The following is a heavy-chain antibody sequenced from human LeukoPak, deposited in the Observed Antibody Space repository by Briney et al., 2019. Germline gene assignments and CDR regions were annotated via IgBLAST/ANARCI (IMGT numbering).Heavy chain of an antibody. V-gene: IGHV3-21*01. D-gene: IGHD6-19*01. CDR1: GGSISSGGYY. CDR2: ISNSGDYI. CDR3: AREMYAGWYFAFDI. J-gene: IGHJ3*02. Sequence: LSLTCTVSGGSISSGGYYWSWVRQGPGKGLEWVASISNSGDYISYADSLKGRFTISRDNAKNSLFLQMSSLRAEDTAVYYCAREMYAGWYFAFDIWGQGTMVTVSS.